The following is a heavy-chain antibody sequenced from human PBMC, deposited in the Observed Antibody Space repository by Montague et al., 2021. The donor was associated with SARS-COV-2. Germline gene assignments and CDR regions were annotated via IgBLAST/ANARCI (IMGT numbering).Heavy chain of an antibody. CDR3: AREGALVDTPMMAFEY. CDR2: ISYDGSNA. Sequence: SLRLSCAASGFTFSSYTMHWVRPAPGKGLEWVAIISYDGSNAYYADSVKGRFTVSRDNSKRTLYLEMDSPRAEDTAVYYFAREGALVDTPMMAFEYWGQGTLVTVSS. V-gene: IGHV3-30*04. D-gene: IGHD5-18*01. J-gene: IGHJ4*02. CDR1: GFTFSSYT.